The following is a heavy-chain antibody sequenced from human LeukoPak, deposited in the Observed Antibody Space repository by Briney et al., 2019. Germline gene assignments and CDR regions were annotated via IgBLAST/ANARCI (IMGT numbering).Heavy chain of an antibody. D-gene: IGHD3-22*01. J-gene: IGHJ4*02. CDR2: IYYSGST. Sequence: PSETLSLTCTVSGGSISSSSYYWSWIRQHPGKGLEWIGYIYYSGSTYYNPSLKSRVTISVDTSKNQFSLKLSSVTAADTAVYYCARDAGYYDGVGTFFDYWGQGTLVTVSS. CDR3: ARDAGYYDGVGTFFDY. V-gene: IGHV4-31*03. CDR1: GGSISSSSYY.